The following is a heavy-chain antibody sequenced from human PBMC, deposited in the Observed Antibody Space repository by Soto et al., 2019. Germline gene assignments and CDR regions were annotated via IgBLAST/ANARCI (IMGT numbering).Heavy chain of an antibody. CDR1: GFTFSNAW. V-gene: IGHV3-15*07. Sequence: EVHLVESGGGLVKPGGSLRLSCAASGFTFSNAWMNWVRQAPGKGMEWVGRIKSKTDGGTTDYAAPVKGRFTISRDDSKNTLYMQMNSLKTEYTAAYYCTTDSGIYYYDSSGYYHTRGGFEYWGQGTLVTVSS. CDR3: TTDSGIYYYDSSGYYHTRGGFEY. D-gene: IGHD3-22*01. J-gene: IGHJ4*02. CDR2: IKSKTDGGTT.